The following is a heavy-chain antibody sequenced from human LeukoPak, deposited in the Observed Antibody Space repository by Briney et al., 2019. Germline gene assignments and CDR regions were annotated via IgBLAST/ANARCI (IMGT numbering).Heavy chain of an antibody. J-gene: IGHJ4*02. V-gene: IGHV3-74*01. CDR2: INSDGSST. CDR3: ARSPTYYDILTGYYPAYYFDY. D-gene: IGHD3-9*01. CDR1: GFTFSSYW. Sequence: GGSLRLSCAASGFTFSSYWMHWVRQAPGKGLVWVSRINSDGSSTSYADSVKGRFTISRDNAKNTLYLQMNSLRAEVTAVYYCARSPTYYDILTGYYPAYYFDYWGQGTLVTVSS.